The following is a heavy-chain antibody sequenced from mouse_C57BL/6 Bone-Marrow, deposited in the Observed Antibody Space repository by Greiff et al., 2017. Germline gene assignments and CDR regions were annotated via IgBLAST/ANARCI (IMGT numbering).Heavy chain of an antibody. D-gene: IGHD3-2*02. V-gene: IGHV1-69*01. CDR2: IDPSDSYT. Sequence: QVQLQQPGAELVMPGASVKLSCKASGYTFTSYWMHWVKQRPGQGLEWIGEIDPSDSYTNYNQKFKGKSTLTVDKSSSTAYMQLSSLTSEDSAVYYCASSGAAQATSYFDYWGQGTTLTVSS. CDR3: ASSGAAQATSYFDY. J-gene: IGHJ2*01. CDR1: GYTFTSYW.